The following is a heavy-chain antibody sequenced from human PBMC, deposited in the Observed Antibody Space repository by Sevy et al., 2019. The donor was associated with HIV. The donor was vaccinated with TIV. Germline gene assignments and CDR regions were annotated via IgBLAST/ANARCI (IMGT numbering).Heavy chain of an antibody. J-gene: IGHJ4*02. CDR2: ISSNGGST. Sequence: SLRLSCAASGFSFSSYALHWVRQAPGKGLEYVSAISSNGGSTYYADSVKGRFTISRDNSKNTLYLQMGSLRADDMAVYYCAREGVGGYSYSLDYWGQGTLVTVSS. D-gene: IGHD5-18*01. V-gene: IGHV3-64*02. CDR3: AREGVGGYSYSLDY. CDR1: GFSFSSYA.